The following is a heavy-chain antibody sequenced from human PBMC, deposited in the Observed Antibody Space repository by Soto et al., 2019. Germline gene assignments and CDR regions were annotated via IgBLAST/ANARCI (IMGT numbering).Heavy chain of an antibody. CDR2: ISSNGGST. V-gene: IGHV3-64*01. Sequence: GGSVRLSCAASGFSFSSYAMHWVRQAPGKGLEYVSAISSNGGSTYYANSVKGRFTISRDNSKNTLYLQMGSLRAEDMAVYYCAGEYGGKKWLAFVDYWGQGTLVTVSS. CDR3: AGEYGGKKWLAFVDY. J-gene: IGHJ4*02. D-gene: IGHD6-19*01. CDR1: GFSFSSYA.